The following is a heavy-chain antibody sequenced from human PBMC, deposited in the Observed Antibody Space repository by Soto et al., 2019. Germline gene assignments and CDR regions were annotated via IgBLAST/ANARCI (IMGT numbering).Heavy chain of an antibody. Sequence: EVQLLESGGGLAQPGGSLRLSCVASGFTFSSYAMIWIRQVPGKGLEWVSRINSDGSSTSYADSVKGRFTISRDNAKNTLYLQMNSLRAEDTAVYYCARDRYYYGSGVRYYGMDVWGQGTTVTVSS. CDR3: ARDRYYYGSGVRYYGMDV. J-gene: IGHJ6*02. CDR2: INSDGSST. CDR1: GFTFSSYA. V-gene: IGHV3-74*01. D-gene: IGHD3-10*01.